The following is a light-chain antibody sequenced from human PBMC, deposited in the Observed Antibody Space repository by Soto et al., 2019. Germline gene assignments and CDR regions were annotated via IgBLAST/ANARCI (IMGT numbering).Light chain of an antibody. CDR3: SSYAGSNNVL. Sequence: QLVLTQPPSASGSPGQSVTISCTGTSSDVGGYNFVSWYQQHPGKVPKLMIYEVTKRPSGVPDRCSGSKSGNTASLTVSGLQAEDEADYYCSSYAGSNNVLFGGGTKLTVL. V-gene: IGLV2-8*01. CDR1: SSDVGGYNF. CDR2: EVT. J-gene: IGLJ2*01.